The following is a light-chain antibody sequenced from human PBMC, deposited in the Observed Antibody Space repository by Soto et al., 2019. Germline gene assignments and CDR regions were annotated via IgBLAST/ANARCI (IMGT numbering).Light chain of an antibody. CDR3: QQYGSPIT. Sequence: ESVLTQSPGTVSLSPGERATLSCRASQSVSTTFLVWYQQRPGQAPRLLIYGASTRATGIPDRFSGSGSGTDFTLTISRLEPEDFAVYYCQQYGSPITFGQGTRLEIK. V-gene: IGKV3-20*01. J-gene: IGKJ5*01. CDR1: QSVSTTF. CDR2: GAS.